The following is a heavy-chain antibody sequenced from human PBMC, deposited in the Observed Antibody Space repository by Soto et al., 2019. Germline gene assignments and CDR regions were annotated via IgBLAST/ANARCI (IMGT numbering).Heavy chain of an antibody. CDR1: GDSINSDKYY. J-gene: IGHJ4*02. CDR2: IYFRGNT. V-gene: IGHV4-39*01. Sequence: PSETLSLTCSVSGDSINSDKYYLGWIRQPPGKGLEWIGSIYFRGNTYYNPSLQTRVTISLDKSKSQFSLKLNSLTAADSAVYFCGRLEGLATISYYFDFWGQGALVTVSS. CDR3: GRLEGLATISYYFDF. D-gene: IGHD3-9*01.